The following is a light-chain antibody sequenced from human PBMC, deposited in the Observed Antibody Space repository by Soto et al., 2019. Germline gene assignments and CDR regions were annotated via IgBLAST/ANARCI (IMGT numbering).Light chain of an antibody. CDR1: QSVYSN. V-gene: IGKV3-15*01. Sequence: EIVMTQSPATLSVSPGERATLSCMASQSVYSNVAWYQQRPGQAPRLLIYRASTRATGIPARFSGSGSGTEFTRTSSSLQSEDIAVYYCQHYQNLWAFGQGTKVEIK. CDR2: RAS. J-gene: IGKJ1*01. CDR3: QHYQNLWA.